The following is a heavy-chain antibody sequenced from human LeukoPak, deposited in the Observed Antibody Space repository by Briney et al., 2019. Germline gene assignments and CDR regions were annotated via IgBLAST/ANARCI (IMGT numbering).Heavy chain of an antibody. CDR2: IYYSGST. Sequence: PSETLSLTCTVSGGSISSYYWSWIRQPPGKGLEWIGYIYYSGSTNYNPSLKSRVTISVDTPKNQFSLKLSSVTAADTAVYYCASVVGALDAFDIWGQGTMVTVSS. CDR1: GGSISSYY. D-gene: IGHD1-26*01. V-gene: IGHV4-59*12. CDR3: ASVVGALDAFDI. J-gene: IGHJ3*02.